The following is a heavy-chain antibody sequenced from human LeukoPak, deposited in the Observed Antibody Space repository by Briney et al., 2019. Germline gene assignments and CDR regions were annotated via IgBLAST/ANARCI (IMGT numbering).Heavy chain of an antibody. CDR2: ISGSGGST. V-gene: IGHV3-23*01. J-gene: IGHJ4*02. CDR3: AKDRPFVGATFDY. D-gene: IGHD1-26*01. CDR1: GFTFSSYA. Sequence: GGSLRLSSAASGFTFSSYAMSWVRQAPGKGLEWVSAISGSGGSTYYADSVKGRFTISRDNFKNTLYLQMNSLRAEDTAVYYCAKDRPFVGATFDYWGQGTLVTVSS.